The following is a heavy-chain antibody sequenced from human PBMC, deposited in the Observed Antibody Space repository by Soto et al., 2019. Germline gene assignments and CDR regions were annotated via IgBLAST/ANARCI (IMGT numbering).Heavy chain of an antibody. Sequence: QVQLVESGGGVVQPGRSLRLSCAASGFTFSSYAMHWVRQAPGKGLEWVAVISYDGSNKYYADSVKGRFTISRDNSKNTLYLQMNSLRAEDAAVYYCARDIVGSDYYECVDYWGQGTLVTVSS. CDR2: ISYDGSNK. CDR1: GFTFSSYA. V-gene: IGHV3-30-3*01. D-gene: IGHD4-17*01. J-gene: IGHJ4*02. CDR3: ARDIVGSDYYECVDY.